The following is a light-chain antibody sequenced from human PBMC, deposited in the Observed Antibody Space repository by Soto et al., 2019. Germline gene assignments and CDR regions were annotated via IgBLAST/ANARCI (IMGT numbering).Light chain of an antibody. V-gene: IGKV3-20*01. CDR2: GAS. CDR3: QQYGSPPST. Sequence: EIVLTQSPGTLSLSPGERATLSCRASQSVSSSYLAWDQQKPGQAPRLLIYGASSRATGIPDRFSGSGSGTDFTLTISRLEPEDFAVYYCQQYGSPPSTWGQGTKLEIK. CDR1: QSVSSSY. J-gene: IGKJ2*02.